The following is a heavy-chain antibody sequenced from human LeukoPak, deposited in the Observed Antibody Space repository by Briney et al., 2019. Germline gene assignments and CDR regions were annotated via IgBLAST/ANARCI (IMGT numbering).Heavy chain of an antibody. V-gene: IGHV3-21*01. CDR3: ARAPEGGWEPFDY. D-gene: IGHD1-26*01. Sequence: GGSLRLSCAASGFTFSSYSMNWVRQAPGKGLEWVSSISSSSSYIYYADSVKGRFTISRDNAKNSLYLQMNSLRAEDTAVYCCARAPEGGWEPFDYWGQGTLVTVSS. CDR2: ISSSSSYI. CDR1: GFTFSSYS. J-gene: IGHJ4*02.